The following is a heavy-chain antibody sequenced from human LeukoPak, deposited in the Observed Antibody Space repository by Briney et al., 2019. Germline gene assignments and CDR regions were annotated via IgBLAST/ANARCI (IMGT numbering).Heavy chain of an antibody. Sequence: GGSLRLSCAASGFTFSSYAMSWVRQAPGKGLEWVSTISNSDGSTYYADSVKGRFTISRDNSKNTLFPQMNSLRAEDTAVYYCAKCRSGYYYYYMDVWGKGTTVTVSS. J-gene: IGHJ6*03. D-gene: IGHD2-15*01. V-gene: IGHV3-23*01. CDR2: ISNSDGST. CDR3: AKCRSGYYYYYMDV. CDR1: GFTFSSYA.